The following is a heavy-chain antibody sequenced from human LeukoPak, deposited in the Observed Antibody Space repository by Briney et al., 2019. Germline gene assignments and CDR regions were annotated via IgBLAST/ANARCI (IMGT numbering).Heavy chain of an antibody. CDR3: ARADIVATITGFIDY. J-gene: IGHJ4*02. V-gene: IGHV4-34*01. D-gene: IGHD5-12*01. CDR2: INHSGST. CDR1: GGSFSGYY. Sequence: SETLSLTCAVYGGSFSGYYWSWLRQPPGKGLEWIGEINHSGSTNYNPSLKSRVTISVDTSKNQFSLKLSSVTAADTAVYYCARADIVATITGFIDYWGQGTLVTVSS.